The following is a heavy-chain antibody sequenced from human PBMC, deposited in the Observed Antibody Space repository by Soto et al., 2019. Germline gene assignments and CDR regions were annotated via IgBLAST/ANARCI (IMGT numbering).Heavy chain of an antibody. V-gene: IGHV1-46*01. D-gene: IGHD3-22*01. J-gene: IGHJ4*02. CDR3: ARDGIGFYYDSSGYHFDY. Sequence: ASVKVSCKASGYTFTGYYMHWVRQAPGQGLEWMGIINPSGGSTSYAQKFQGRVTMTRDTSTSTVYMELSSLRSEDTAVYYCARDGIGFYYDSSGYHFDYWGQGTLVTFSS. CDR1: GYTFTGYY. CDR2: INPSGGST.